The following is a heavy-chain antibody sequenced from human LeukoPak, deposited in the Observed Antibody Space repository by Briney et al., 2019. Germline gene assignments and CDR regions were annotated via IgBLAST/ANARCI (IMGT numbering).Heavy chain of an antibody. CDR3: ASDTAMGPYYYYYYMDV. CDR1: GFTFDDYG. CDR2: INWSGDST. Sequence: GGSLRLSCEASGFTFDDYGMSWVRQAPGKGLEWVSGINWSGDSTGYANSVKGRFTISRDNSKNTLYLQMNSLRAEDTAVYYCASDTAMGPYYYYYYMDVWGKGTTVTVSS. D-gene: IGHD5-18*01. J-gene: IGHJ6*03. V-gene: IGHV3-20*04.